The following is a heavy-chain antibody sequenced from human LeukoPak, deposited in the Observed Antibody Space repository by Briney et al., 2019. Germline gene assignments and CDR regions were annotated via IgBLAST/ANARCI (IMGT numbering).Heavy chain of an antibody. CDR2: INSDGSGT. Sequence: GGSLRLSCAASGFTYSSYWMHWVRQAPGKGLVWVSRINSDGSGTIYADSVRGRFTISRDNAKNTLYLQVNSLRAEDTAVYYCARTEGTVAYDSWGQGTLVTVSS. D-gene: IGHD4-17*01. CDR3: ARTEGTVAYDS. CDR1: GFTYSSYW. J-gene: IGHJ5*01. V-gene: IGHV3-74*01.